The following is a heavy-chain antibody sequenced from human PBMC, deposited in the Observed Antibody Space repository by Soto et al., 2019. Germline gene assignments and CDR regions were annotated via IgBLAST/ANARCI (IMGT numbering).Heavy chain of an antibody. V-gene: IGHV1-69*13. CDR1: GGTFSSYA. CDR3: ARGSITGTSYYYYYGMDV. Sequence: SVKVSCKASGGTFSSYAISWVRQAPGQGLEWMGGIIPIFGIANYAQKFQGRVTITADESTSTAYMELSSLRSEDTAVYYCARGSITGTSYYYYYGMDVWGQGTTVTVSS. CDR2: IIPIFGIA. J-gene: IGHJ6*02. D-gene: IGHD1-20*01.